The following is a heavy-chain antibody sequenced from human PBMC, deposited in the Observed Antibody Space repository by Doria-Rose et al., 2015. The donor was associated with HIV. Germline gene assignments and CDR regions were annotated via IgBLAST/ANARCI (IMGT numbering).Heavy chain of an antibody. D-gene: IGHD6-13*01. Sequence: QVTLKESGPVLVKPTETLTLTCTVSGVSLSSPGMGVSWIRQPPGKALEWFAYLVSDDDRSYKTSLKSRLTISRRTSKRQVVLTMTDMDPVDTATYYCARIKSSRWYHKYYFDFWGQGILVIVSA. CDR2: LVSDDDR. CDR3: ARIKSSRWYHKYYFDF. CDR1: GVSLSSPGMG. J-gene: IGHJ4*02. V-gene: IGHV2-26*01.